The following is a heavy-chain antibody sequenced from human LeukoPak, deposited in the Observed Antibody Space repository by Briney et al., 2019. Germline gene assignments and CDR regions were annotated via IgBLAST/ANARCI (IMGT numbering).Heavy chain of an antibody. V-gene: IGHV1-69*13. CDR1: GGTFSSYA. D-gene: IGHD3-3*01. CDR3: AGHLLEWLLGVYYYYGMDV. Sequence: SVKVSCKASGGTFSSYAISWVRQAPGQGLEWMGGIIPIFGTANYAQKFQGRVTITADESTSTAYMELSRLRSEDTAVYYCAGHLLEWLLGVYYYYGMDVWGQGTTVTVSS. CDR2: IIPIFGTA. J-gene: IGHJ6*02.